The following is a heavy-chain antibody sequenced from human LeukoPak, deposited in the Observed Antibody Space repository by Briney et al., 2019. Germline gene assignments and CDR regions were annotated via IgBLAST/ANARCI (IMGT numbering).Heavy chain of an antibody. CDR3: ARSAYTGGLFDY. V-gene: IGHV1-69*13. J-gene: IGHJ4*02. CDR1: GGIFSSDA. Sequence: GASVNVSCKTSGGIFSSDAISWVRQAPGQGLEWMGGIIPISGTTNNAQKFQGRVTITADESTSTAYMELSRLRSEDTAVYYCARSAYTGGLFDYWGQGTLVTVSS. CDR2: IIPISGTT. D-gene: IGHD2-8*02.